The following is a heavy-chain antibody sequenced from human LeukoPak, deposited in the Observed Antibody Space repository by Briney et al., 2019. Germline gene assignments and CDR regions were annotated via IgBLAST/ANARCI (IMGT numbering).Heavy chain of an antibody. CDR3: ARDPPLLYSGYDTTDMEAVAVVYD. V-gene: IGHV1-69*04. CDR1: GGTFSSYA. CDR2: IIPILGIA. Sequence: SVKVSCKASGGTFSSYAISWVRQAPGQGLEGMGRIIPILGIANYAQKFQGRVTTTADKSTSTAYMELSSLRSEDTAVYYCARDPPLLYSGYDTTDMEAVAVVYDWGQGTLVTVSS. D-gene: IGHD5-12*01. J-gene: IGHJ4*02.